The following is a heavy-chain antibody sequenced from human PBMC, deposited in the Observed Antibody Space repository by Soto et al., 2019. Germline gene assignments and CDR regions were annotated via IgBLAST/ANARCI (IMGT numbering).Heavy chain of an antibody. CDR1: GFTFSSYA. Sequence: GGSLRLSCAASGFTFSSYAMSWVRQAPGKGLEWVSAISGSGGSTYYADSVKGRFTISRDNSKNTLYLQMNSLRAEDTAVYYCAKDLVRDYDSGYFDYWGQGTLVTVSS. CDR3: AKDLVRDYDSGYFDY. J-gene: IGHJ4*02. CDR2: ISGSGGST. D-gene: IGHD5-12*01. V-gene: IGHV3-23*01.